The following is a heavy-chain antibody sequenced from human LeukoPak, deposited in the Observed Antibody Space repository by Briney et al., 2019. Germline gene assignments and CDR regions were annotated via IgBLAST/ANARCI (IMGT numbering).Heavy chain of an antibody. J-gene: IGHJ6*02. D-gene: IGHD2/OR15-2a*01. CDR1: GFTFSTYS. CDR3: AKDIRSMPREGGMDV. Sequence: PGGSLRLSCAASGFTFSTYSMNWVRQAPGKGLEWVSAISGSGGSTYYADSVKGRFTISRDNSKNTLYLQMNSLRAEDTAVYYCAKDIRSMPREGGMDVWGQGTTVTVSS. CDR2: ISGSGGST. V-gene: IGHV3-23*01.